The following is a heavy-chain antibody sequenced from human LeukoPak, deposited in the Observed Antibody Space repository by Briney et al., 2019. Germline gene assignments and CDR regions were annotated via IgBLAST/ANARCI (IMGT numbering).Heavy chain of an antibody. CDR2: IQPDGREQ. V-gene: IGHV3-7*01. CDR1: GLTFSSRW. D-gene: IGHD2/OR15-2a*01. J-gene: IGHJ5*02. CDR3: ARCNFRREGGFDP. Sequence: PGGSLRLSCAASGLTFSSRWMSWVRRAPGKGLEWLGNIQPDGREQYPVDSVKGRFTISRDNARNSLFLEMNSLRAEDTAVYYCARCNFRREGGFDPWGQGTLVTVSS.